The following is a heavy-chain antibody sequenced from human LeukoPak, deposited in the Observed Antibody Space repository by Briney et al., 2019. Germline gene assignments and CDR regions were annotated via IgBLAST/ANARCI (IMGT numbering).Heavy chain of an antibody. CDR2: AGWAGGTT. J-gene: IGHJ4*02. V-gene: IGHV3-43*01. Sequence: SGGSLRLSCATSGFNFDRYTIHWVRHAPGKGLEWVSLAGWAGGTTYYSDSVRGRFTISRDSGKNSVYLQMNSLTTDDTAFYFCAKESDTMFFDYWGRGALVTVSS. CDR1: GFNFDRYT. D-gene: IGHD3-10*02. CDR3: AKESDTMFFDY.